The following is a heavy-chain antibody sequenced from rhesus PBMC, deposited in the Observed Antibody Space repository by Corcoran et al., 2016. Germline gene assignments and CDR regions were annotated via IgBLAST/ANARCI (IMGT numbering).Heavy chain of an antibody. CDR2: ISGSGGCGVVSGFVVCT. J-gene: IGHJ4*01. Sequence: QLQLQESGPGLVKPSETLSLTCAVSGGSFSSNYWSWIRQPPGKGLEWIGRISGSGGCGVVSGFVVCTDSSPCRTICVPISTDAAKNHFSPLLSPVTGSDTAMYYCARDRSGSYYYFDNRVPGVLLTVCS. CDR3: ARDRSGSYYYFDN. CDR1: GGSFSSNY. D-gene: IGHD3-16*01. V-gene: IGHV4-173*01.